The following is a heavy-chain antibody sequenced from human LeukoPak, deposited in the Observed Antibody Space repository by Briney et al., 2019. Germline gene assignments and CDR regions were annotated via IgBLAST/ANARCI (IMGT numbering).Heavy chain of an antibody. D-gene: IGHD6-13*01. CDR3: ARGQRTYSSSWYVDY. J-gene: IGHJ4*02. CDR2: FDPEDGET. CDR1: GYTFTSYY. Sequence: GASVKVSCKASGYTFTSYYMHWVRQAPGKGLEWMGGFDPEDGETIYAQKFQGRVTITADESTSTAYMELSSLRSEDTAVYYCARGQRTYSSSWYVDYWGQGTLVTVSS. V-gene: IGHV1-24*01.